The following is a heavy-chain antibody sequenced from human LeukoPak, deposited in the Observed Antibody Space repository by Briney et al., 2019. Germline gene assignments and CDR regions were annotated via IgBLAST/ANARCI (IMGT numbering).Heavy chain of an antibody. D-gene: IGHD2-8*01. CDR3: ARGQLYCPYGVCYKYYFDY. CDR2: IIPIFGTA. V-gene: IGHV1-69*01. Sequence: SVKVSCKASGGTFSSYAISWVRQAPGQGLEWMGGIIPIFGTANYAQKFQGRVTITADESTSTAYMELSSLRSEDTAVYYCARGQLYCPYGVCYKYYFDYWGQGTLVTVSS. CDR1: GGTFSSYA. J-gene: IGHJ4*02.